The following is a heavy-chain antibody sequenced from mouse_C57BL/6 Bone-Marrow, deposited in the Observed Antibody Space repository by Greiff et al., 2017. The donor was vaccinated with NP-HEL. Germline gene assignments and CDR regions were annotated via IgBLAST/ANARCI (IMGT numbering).Heavy chain of an antibody. D-gene: IGHD2-1*01. CDR2: SRNKANDYTT. Sequence: DVMLVESGGGLVQSGRSLRLSCATSGFTFSDFYMEWVRQAPGKGLEWIAASRNKANDYTTEYSASVKGRFIVSRDTSQSILYLQMNALRAEDTAIYYCARDAGNSAYWGQGTLVTVSA. J-gene: IGHJ3*01. V-gene: IGHV7-1*01. CDR3: ARDAGNSAY. CDR1: GFTFSDFY.